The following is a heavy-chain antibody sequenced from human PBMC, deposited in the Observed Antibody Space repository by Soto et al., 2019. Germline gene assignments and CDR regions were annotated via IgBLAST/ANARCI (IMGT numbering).Heavy chain of an antibody. CDR2: ITDSGGST. D-gene: IGHD2-2*01. J-gene: IGHJ3*02. V-gene: IGHV3-23*01. Sequence: EVQLLETGGGLVQPGGSLRLSCIGSAFTFGSNCMSWVRQAPGKGLEWVSGITDSGGSTFYAGSVKGRFTISRDNSKNTLYLQLNSLRAEDTAVYYCAKDETPGYCTSSSCYPAFDMWGQGTMVTVSS. CDR1: AFTFGSNC. CDR3: AKDETPGYCTSSSCYPAFDM.